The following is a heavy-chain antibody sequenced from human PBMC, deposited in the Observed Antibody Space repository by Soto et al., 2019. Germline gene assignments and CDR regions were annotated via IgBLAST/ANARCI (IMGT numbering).Heavy chain of an antibody. CDR1: GYPFTHYG. J-gene: IGHJ4*02. Sequence: ASVKVSCKSSGYPFTHYGITWVRQAPGQGLEWMGWISPYNGNTNYGQTLQDRVTVTRDTSTSTAYMELRSLRSDDTAVYYCARGRYGDYWGQGALVTVSS. V-gene: IGHV1-18*01. D-gene: IGHD1-1*01. CDR3: ARGRYGDY. CDR2: ISPYNGNT.